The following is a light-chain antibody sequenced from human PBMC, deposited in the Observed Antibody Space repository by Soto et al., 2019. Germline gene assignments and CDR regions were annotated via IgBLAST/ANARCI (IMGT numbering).Light chain of an antibody. CDR2: WAS. Sequence: DIVMTQSPDSLAVSLGERATINCRSNESVLYSSNKANYLAWYQQKPRQPPKLLIVWASTRESGVPDRFSGSGSGTDFTLTISSLQAEDVAVYYCQQYYGIPYTFGQGTKLEIK. CDR1: ESVLYSSNKANY. CDR3: QQYYGIPYT. J-gene: IGKJ2*01. V-gene: IGKV4-1*01.